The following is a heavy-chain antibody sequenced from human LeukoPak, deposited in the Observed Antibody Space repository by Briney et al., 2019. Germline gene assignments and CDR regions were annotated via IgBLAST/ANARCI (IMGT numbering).Heavy chain of an antibody. J-gene: IGHJ4*02. CDR3: ARASGSYYGINFDY. D-gene: IGHD1-26*01. CDR2: MNPNSGNT. V-gene: IGHV1-8*01. Sequence: GASVKVSCKASGYTFTSYGINWVRQATGQGLEWMGWMNPNSGNTGYAQKFQGRVTMTRNTSISTAYMELSSLRSEDTAVYYCARASGSYYGINFDYWGQGTLVTVSS. CDR1: GYTFTSYG.